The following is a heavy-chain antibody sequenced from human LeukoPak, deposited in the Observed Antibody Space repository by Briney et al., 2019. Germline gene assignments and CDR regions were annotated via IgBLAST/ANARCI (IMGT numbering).Heavy chain of an antibody. Sequence: GASVKVSCKASGYTFTSYGISWVRQAPGQGLEWMGWISAYNGNTNYAQKLQGRVTMTTDTSTSTAYTELRSLRSDDTAVYYCARDLAGWFGELLPDYWGQGTLVTVSS. CDR1: GYTFTSYG. CDR2: ISAYNGNT. J-gene: IGHJ4*02. V-gene: IGHV1-18*04. CDR3: ARDLAGWFGELLPDY. D-gene: IGHD3-10*01.